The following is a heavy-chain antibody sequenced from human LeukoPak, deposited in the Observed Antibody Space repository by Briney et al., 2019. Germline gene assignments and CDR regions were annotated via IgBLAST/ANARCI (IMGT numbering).Heavy chain of an antibody. D-gene: IGHD3-9*01. Sequence: ASVKVSCKASGYTFTSYDINWVRQATGQGLEWMGWMNPNSGGTNYAQKFQGWVTMTRDTSISTAYMELRRLRSDDTAVYYCALSPVGRYLDWTRDYWGQGTLVTVSS. V-gene: IGHV1-2*04. J-gene: IGHJ4*02. CDR1: GYTFTSYD. CDR2: MNPNSGGT. CDR3: ALSPVGRYLDWTRDY.